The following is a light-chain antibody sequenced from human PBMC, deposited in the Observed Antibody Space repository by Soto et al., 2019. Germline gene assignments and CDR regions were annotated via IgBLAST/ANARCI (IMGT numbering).Light chain of an antibody. CDR3: CSYAGSRTSWV. Sequence: QSALTQPASVSGSPGQSITISCTGTSSDAGNYNFVSGYQQHPGKAPKVIIYEDSTRPSGVSNRISGSKSGNTASLTISGLQAEDEADYYCCSYAGSRTSWVFGGGTKLTVL. CDR1: SSDAGNYNF. J-gene: IGLJ3*02. CDR2: EDS. V-gene: IGLV2-23*01.